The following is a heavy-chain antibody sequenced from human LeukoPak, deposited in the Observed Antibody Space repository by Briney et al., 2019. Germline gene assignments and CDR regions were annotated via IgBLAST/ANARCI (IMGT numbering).Heavy chain of an antibody. CDR3: ARDLANGDYVY. J-gene: IGHJ4*02. V-gene: IGHV1-69*13. CDR2: IIPIFGTA. D-gene: IGHD4-17*01. Sequence: SVKVSCKASGGSFSSYASSWVLQAPGQGLEWMGGIIPIFGTANNAQKSRGRVTITADESTSTAYMELSSLRSEDTAVYYCARDLANGDYVYWGQGTLVAVSS. CDR1: GGSFSSYA.